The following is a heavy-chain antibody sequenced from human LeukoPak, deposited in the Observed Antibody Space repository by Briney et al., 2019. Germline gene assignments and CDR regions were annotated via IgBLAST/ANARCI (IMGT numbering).Heavy chain of an antibody. CDR2: IYYSGST. CDR1: GGSISSSSYY. CDR3: ARAPGEYCSSTSCFNYYYYYMDV. D-gene: IGHD2-2*01. V-gene: IGHV4-39*07. J-gene: IGHJ6*03. Sequence: SETLSLTCTVSGGSISSSSYYWGWIRQPPGKGLEWIGSIYYSGSTYYNPSLKSRVTISVDTSKNQFSPKLSSVTAADTAVYYCARAPGEYCSSTSCFNYYYYYMDVWGKGTTVTVSS.